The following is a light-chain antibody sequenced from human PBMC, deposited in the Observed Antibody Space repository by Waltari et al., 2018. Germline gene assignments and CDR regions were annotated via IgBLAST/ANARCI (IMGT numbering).Light chain of an antibody. J-gene: IGLJ2*01. CDR1: SSNIGSKT. Sequence: GQRVTISCSGSSSNIGSKTVNWYQQLPGTAPKLLIYSNNQRPSGVPDRFSGSKSGTPASLAISGLQSEDEADYYCTAWDDSLNGVVFGGGTKLTVL. CDR2: SNN. V-gene: IGLV1-44*01. CDR3: TAWDDSLNGVV.